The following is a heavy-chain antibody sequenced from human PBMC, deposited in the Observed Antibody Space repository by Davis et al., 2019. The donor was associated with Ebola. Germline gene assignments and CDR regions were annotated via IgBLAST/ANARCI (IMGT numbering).Heavy chain of an antibody. CDR2: IKEDGGEK. Sequence: GESLKISCAASGFTFSCYWMTWVRQAPRKGLEWVADIKEDGGEKNYVDSVKGRFTISRDNGKNSLFLQMNSLRAEDTAVYYCARDRGVCTGGVWYTVLDYWSQGTLVTVSS. V-gene: IGHV3-7*01. D-gene: IGHD2-8*02. CDR3: ARDRGVCTGGVWYTVLDY. CDR1: GFTFSCYW. J-gene: IGHJ4*02.